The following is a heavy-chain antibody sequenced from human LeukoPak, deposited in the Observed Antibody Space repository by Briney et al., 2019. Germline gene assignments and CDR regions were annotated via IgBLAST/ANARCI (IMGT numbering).Heavy chain of an antibody. Sequence: SETLSLTCTVSGGSVSSGTYYWSWIRQPPGKGLVWIGYLYYSGSINYNPSLKSRVTISADTSKNQSSLKLSSVTAADTAVYYCAREAARRGYSGYDISFDYWGQGTLVTVSS. CDR3: AREAARRGYSGYDISFDY. J-gene: IGHJ4*02. CDR2: LYYSGSI. CDR1: GGSVSSGTYY. D-gene: IGHD5-12*01. V-gene: IGHV4-61*01.